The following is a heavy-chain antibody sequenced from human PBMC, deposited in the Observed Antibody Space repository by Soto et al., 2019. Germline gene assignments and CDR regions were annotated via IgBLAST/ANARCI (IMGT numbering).Heavy chain of an antibody. Sequence: HPGGSLRLSCAASGFTFSSYGMHWVRQAPGKGLEWVAVISYDGSNKYYADSVKGRFTISRDNSKNTLYLQMNSLRAEDTAVYYCAKDVVVGATTGLGDYYYYYGMDVWGQGTTVTAP. CDR2: ISYDGSNK. D-gene: IGHD1-26*01. V-gene: IGHV3-30*18. J-gene: IGHJ6*02. CDR3: AKDVVVGATTGLGDYYYYYGMDV. CDR1: GFTFSSYG.